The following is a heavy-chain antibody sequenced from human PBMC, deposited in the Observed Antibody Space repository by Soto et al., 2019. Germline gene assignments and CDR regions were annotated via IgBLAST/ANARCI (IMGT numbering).Heavy chain of an antibody. CDR1: GFTFSSYG. J-gene: IGHJ4*02. Sequence: PGGSLRLSCAASGFTFSSYGMHWVRQAPGKGLEWVAVIWYDGSNKYYADSVKGRFTISRDNSKNTLYLQMNSLRAEDTAVYYWAGVYGSGCNSFFDYWGQETMVTASS. D-gene: IGHD6-19*01. V-gene: IGHV3-33*01. CDR2: IWYDGSNK. CDR3: AGVYGSGCNSFFDY.